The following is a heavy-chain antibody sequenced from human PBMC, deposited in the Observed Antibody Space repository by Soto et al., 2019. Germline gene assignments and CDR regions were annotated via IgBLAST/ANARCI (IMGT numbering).Heavy chain of an antibody. CDR1: GGSFSGYY. CDR2: INHSGST. Sequence: SETLSLTCAVYGGSFSGYYWSWIRQPPGKGLEWIGEINHSGSTNYNPSLKSRVTISVDTSKNQFSLKLSSVTAADTAVYYCARGGGSPQLPNRYYYYYYMDVWGKGTTVTVSS. V-gene: IGHV4-34*01. D-gene: IGHD2-2*01. CDR3: ARGGGSPQLPNRYYYYYYMDV. J-gene: IGHJ6*03.